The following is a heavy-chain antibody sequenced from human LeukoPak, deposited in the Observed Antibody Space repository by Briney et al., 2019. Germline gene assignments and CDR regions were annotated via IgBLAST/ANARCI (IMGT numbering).Heavy chain of an antibody. Sequence: ASVKVSCKASGYTFTGYCMHWVRQATGQGLEWMGWMNPNTGDTGYSHKFQGRVTMTRDTSIDTAYMELSGLTSEDTAVYYCTRGSLSGSSRDYWGQGTLVTVSS. CDR2: MNPNTGDT. D-gene: IGHD1-26*01. V-gene: IGHV1-8*02. J-gene: IGHJ4*02. CDR1: GYTFTGYC. CDR3: TRGSLSGSSRDY.